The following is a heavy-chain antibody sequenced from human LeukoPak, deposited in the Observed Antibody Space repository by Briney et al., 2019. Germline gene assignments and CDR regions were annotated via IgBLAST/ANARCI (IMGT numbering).Heavy chain of an antibody. CDR1: GYTFTRYY. Sequence: ASVKVSCKASGYTFTRYYLHWVRQAPGQGLEWMGWINPNSGGTKYAQKFQGRVTMTRDTSISTAYVDLSRLRSDDTAVYYCARDPYQPPFLPVAAFDFWGQGTMVTVSS. J-gene: IGHJ3*01. CDR2: INPNSGGT. D-gene: IGHD2-2*01. CDR3: ARDPYQPPFLPVAAFDF. V-gene: IGHV1-2*02.